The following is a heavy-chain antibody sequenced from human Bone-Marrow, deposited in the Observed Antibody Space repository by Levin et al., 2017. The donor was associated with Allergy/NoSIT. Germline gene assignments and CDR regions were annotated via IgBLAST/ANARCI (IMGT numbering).Heavy chain of an antibody. CDR3: ARSDWGAKSIDY. J-gene: IGHJ4*02. Sequence: AGGSLRLSCAASGFTFSSYGMHWVRQAPGKGLEWVAVIWYDGDNKYYADSVKGRFTVSRDNSENTLFLQLSSLRPEDTAVYYCARSDWGAKSIDYWGQGTLVTVSS. CDR2: IWYDGDNK. V-gene: IGHV3-33*01. CDR1: GFTFSSYG. D-gene: IGHD2-21*01.